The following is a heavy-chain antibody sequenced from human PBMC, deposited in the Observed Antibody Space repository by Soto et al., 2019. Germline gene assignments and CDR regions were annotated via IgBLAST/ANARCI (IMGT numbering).Heavy chain of an antibody. CDR2: IIPILGIA. V-gene: IGHV1-69*02. D-gene: IGHD3-22*01. J-gene: IGHJ3*02. Sequence: SVKVSCKASGGTFSSFTISWVRQAPGQGLEWMGRIIPILGIANYAQKFQGRVTITADKSTSTAYMELSSLRSEDTAVYYCASAPYYYYDSSGYWDIWGQGTMVTVSS. CDR1: GGTFSSFT. CDR3: ASAPYYYYDSSGYWDI.